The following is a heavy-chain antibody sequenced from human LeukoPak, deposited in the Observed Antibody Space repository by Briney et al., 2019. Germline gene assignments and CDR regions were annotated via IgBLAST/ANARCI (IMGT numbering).Heavy chain of an antibody. V-gene: IGHV3-21*01. D-gene: IGHD1-26*01. CDR3: AREYSGSPGDY. J-gene: IGHJ4*02. Sequence: GGSLRLSCAASGFTFSSYSMNWVRQAPGKGLEWVSSISSISSYIYYADSVKGRFTISRDNAKNSLYLQMNSLRAEDTAVYYCAREYSGSPGDYWGQGTLVTVSS. CDR2: ISSISSYI. CDR1: GFTFSSYS.